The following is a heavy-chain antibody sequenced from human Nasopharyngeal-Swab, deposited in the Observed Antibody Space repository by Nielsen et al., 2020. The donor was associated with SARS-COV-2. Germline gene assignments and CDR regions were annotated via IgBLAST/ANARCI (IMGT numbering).Heavy chain of an antibody. Sequence: GVSLRLSCAASGFTFSRFDMHWVRQVMGKGLEWVSAIGTAGDTYYPRSMKGRFTISRGDAENILYLQMNSLRAEDTAVYYCTRTLSASYMDVWGKGTTVTVSS. J-gene: IGHJ6*03. CDR3: TRTLSASYMDV. CDR1: GFTFSRFD. CDR2: IGTAGDT. V-gene: IGHV3-13*01.